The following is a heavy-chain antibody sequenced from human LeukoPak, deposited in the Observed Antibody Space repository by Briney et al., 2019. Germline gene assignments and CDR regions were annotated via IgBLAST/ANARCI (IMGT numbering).Heavy chain of an antibody. CDR1: GYTFTNYG. D-gene: IGHD6-19*01. J-gene: IGHJ6*02. CDR2: ISAYNGNT. CDR3: ARDRVAGSFSYYGMDV. Sequence: ASVKVSCKASGYTFTNYGISWVRQAPGQGLEWMGWISAYNGNTNYAQRLRGRVTMTTDTSTSTAYMELSSLRSDDTAVYYCARDRVAGSFSYYGMDVWGRGTTVTVSS. V-gene: IGHV1-18*01.